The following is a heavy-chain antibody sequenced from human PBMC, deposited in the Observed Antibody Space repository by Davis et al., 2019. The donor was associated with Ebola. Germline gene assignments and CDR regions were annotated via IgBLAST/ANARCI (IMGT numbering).Heavy chain of an antibody. CDR1: GFTFSSYW. Sequence: HTGGSLRLSCAASGFTFSSYWMHWVRQAPGKGLVWVSRINSDGSSTSYADSVKGRFTISRDNAQNPLYLQMNSLRAEDTAVYYCARGPSMANPDYWGQGTLVTVSS. D-gene: IGHD5-24*01. V-gene: IGHV3-74*01. CDR2: INSDGSST. J-gene: IGHJ4*02. CDR3: ARGPSMANPDY.